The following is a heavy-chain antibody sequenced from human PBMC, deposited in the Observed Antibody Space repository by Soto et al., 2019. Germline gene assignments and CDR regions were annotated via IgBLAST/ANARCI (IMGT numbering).Heavy chain of an antibody. V-gene: IGHV3-23*01. CDR2: ISGSGGST. CDR3: AKDVVVAATPFDV. J-gene: IGHJ6*02. D-gene: IGHD2-15*01. CDR1: GFTFSSYA. Sequence: LRLSCAASGFTFSSYAMIWVRQAPGKGLEWVSAISGSGGSTYYADSVKGRFTISRDNSKNTLYLQMNSLRAEDTAVYYCAKDVVVAATPFDVWGQGTTVTVSS.